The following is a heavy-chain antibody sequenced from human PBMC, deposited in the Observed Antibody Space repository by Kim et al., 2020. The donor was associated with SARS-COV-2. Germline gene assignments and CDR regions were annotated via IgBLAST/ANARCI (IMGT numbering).Heavy chain of an antibody. D-gene: IGHD5-12*01. CDR1: GYTLTKVS. Sequence: ASVKVSCKVSGYTLTKVSMHWVRQAPGKGLEWMGGFDPDDGETNYAQKFQGRVILTEDTSTDTAHMELSSLTSEDTAVYYCATDGGMYPGYHHDAFDIWGRGAMVTVSS. J-gene: IGHJ3*02. CDR3: ATDGGMYPGYHHDAFDI. V-gene: IGHV1-24*01. CDR2: FDPDDGET.